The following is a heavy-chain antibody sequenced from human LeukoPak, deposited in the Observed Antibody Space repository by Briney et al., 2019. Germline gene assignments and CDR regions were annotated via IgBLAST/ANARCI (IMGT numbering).Heavy chain of an antibody. J-gene: IGHJ4*02. V-gene: IGHV1-18*01. Sequence: ASVKVSCKASGYTFTSYGISWVRQAPGQGLEWMGWISAYNGNTNYAQKLQGRVTMTTDTSTSTACMELRSLRSDDTAVYYCARDLIPIYYYDSSGYYPGVYWGQGTLVTVSS. CDR1: GYTFTSYG. CDR3: ARDLIPIYYYDSSGYYPGVY. D-gene: IGHD3-22*01. CDR2: ISAYNGNT.